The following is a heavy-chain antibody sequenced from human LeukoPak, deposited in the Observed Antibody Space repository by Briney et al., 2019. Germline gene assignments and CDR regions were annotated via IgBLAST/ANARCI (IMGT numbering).Heavy chain of an antibody. Sequence: PWASVTVSCKTSGYTFTTYGVTWVRQAPRQGLEWMGWISAYNGDTQYAQKFQDRFTMTTDISTNTATMELRGLRSDDTAVYYCAKSRSYTVRDAVDIWGQGTTVIVSS. CDR2: ISAYNGDT. J-gene: IGHJ3*02. CDR1: GYTFTTYG. D-gene: IGHD3-10*01. V-gene: IGHV1-18*01. CDR3: AKSRSYTVRDAVDI.